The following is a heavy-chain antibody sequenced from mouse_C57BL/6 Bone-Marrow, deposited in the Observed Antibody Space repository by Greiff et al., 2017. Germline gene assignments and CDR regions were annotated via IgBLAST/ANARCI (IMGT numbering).Heavy chain of an antibody. CDR2: IYPGDGDT. J-gene: IGHJ3*01. D-gene: IGHD1-1*01. V-gene: IGHV1-82*01. Sequence: QVQLQQSGPELVKPGASVKISCKASGYAFSSSWMNWVKQRPGKGLEWIGRIYPGDGDTNYNGKFKGKATLTADKSSSTAYMQLSSLTSEDSAVYFCARGITTGEVWFAYWGQGTLVTVSA. CDR1: GYAFSSSW. CDR3: ARGITTGEVWFAY.